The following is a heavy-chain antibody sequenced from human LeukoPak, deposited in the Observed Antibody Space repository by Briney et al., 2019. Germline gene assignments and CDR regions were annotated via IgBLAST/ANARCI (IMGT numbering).Heavy chain of an antibody. D-gene: IGHD3-16*01. V-gene: IGHV4-59*01. Sequence: SETLSLTCTVSGGSISSYYWSWIRQPPGKGLEWIGYIYYSGSTNYNPSLKSRVTISVDTSKNQFSLKLSSVTAADTAVYYCARVGAGDAFDTWGQGTMVTVSS. J-gene: IGHJ3*02. CDR1: GGSISSYY. CDR2: IYYSGST. CDR3: ARVGAGDAFDT.